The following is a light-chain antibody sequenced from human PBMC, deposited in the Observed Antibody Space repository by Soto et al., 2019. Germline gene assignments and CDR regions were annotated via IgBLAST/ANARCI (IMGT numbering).Light chain of an antibody. CDR2: YAS. J-gene: IGKJ5*01. Sequence: EIMMTQSPATLSVSPGERATLSCRASQSVSNNLAGYQHKHGQVPRLLIYYASTRATGIPARFSGSGSGTEFTPTIRSLQSEDVAVSYCQQYTNWPPITFGQGTRLEI. CDR1: QSVSNN. CDR3: QQYTNWPPIT. V-gene: IGKV3-15*01.